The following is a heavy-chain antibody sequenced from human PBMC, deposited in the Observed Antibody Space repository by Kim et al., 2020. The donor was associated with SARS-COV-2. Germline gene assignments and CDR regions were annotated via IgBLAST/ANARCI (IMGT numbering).Heavy chain of an antibody. CDR1: GYTFTSYG. Sequence: ASVKVSCKASGYTFTSYGISWVRQAPGQGLEWMGWISAYNGNTNYAQKLQGRVTMTTDTSTSTAYMELRSLRSDDTAVYYCARDSEAVTMVRGTHYYYYGMDVWGQGTTVTVSS. CDR2: ISAYNGNT. D-gene: IGHD3-10*01. CDR3: ARDSEAVTMVRGTHYYYYGMDV. J-gene: IGHJ6*02. V-gene: IGHV1-18*01.